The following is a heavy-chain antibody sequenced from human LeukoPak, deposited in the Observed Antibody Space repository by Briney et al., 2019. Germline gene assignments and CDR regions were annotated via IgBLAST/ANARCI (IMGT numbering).Heavy chain of an antibody. Sequence: ASVKVSCKASGYTFTSCYIHWVRQAPGQGLEWMGWINPNSGDTHYAQKFQGRVTMTRDTSITTAYMDLNSLISDDTAVYYCARVQYQLLFEGNWFDPWGQGTLVTVSS. CDR2: INPNSGDT. CDR1: GYTFTSCY. D-gene: IGHD2-2*01. CDR3: ARVQYQLLFEGNWFDP. J-gene: IGHJ5*02. V-gene: IGHV1-2*02.